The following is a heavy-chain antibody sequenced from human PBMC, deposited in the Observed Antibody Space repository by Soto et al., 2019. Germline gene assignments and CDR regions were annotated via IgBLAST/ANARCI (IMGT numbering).Heavy chain of an antibody. D-gene: IGHD6-19*01. CDR2: ISGSGGST. J-gene: IGHJ4*02. Sequence: EVQLLESGGGLVQPGGSLRLSCAASGFTFSSYAMSWVRQAPGKGLEWVSAISGSGGSTYYADSVKGRFTISRDNSKNTLYLQMNSLRAEDTAVYYCAKDPSGVIAVAGTARRGWGQGTLVTVSS. V-gene: IGHV3-23*01. CDR3: AKDPSGVIAVAGTARRG. CDR1: GFTFSSYA.